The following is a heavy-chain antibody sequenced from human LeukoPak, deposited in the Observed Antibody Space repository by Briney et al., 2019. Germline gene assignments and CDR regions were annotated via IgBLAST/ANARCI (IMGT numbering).Heavy chain of an antibody. CDR1: GGSISSSSYY. D-gene: IGHD3-9*01. CDR3: ARHFEGNHYYYYMDV. V-gene: IGHV4-39*01. CDR2: IYYSGST. Sequence: SETLSLTCTVSGGSISSSSYYWGWIRQPPGKGLEWIGRIYYSGSTYYNPSLKSRVTISVDTSKNQFSLKLSSVTAADTAVYYCARHFEGNHYYYYMDVWGKGTTVTISS. J-gene: IGHJ6*03.